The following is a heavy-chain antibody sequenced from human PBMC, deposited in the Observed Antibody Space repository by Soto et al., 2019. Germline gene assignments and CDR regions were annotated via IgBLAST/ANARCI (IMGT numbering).Heavy chain of an antibody. CDR2: INTNTGNP. CDR1: GYTFTSYA. D-gene: IGHD2-21*02. V-gene: IGHV7-4-1*01. Sequence: ASVKVSCKXSGYTFTSYAMNWVRQAPGQGLEWMGWINTNTGNPTYAQGFTGRFVFSLDASVSTAYLQICSLKAEDTAVYYCARGLKARLVVTAPGDYWGQGTLVTVSS. CDR3: ARGLKARLVVTAPGDY. J-gene: IGHJ4*02.